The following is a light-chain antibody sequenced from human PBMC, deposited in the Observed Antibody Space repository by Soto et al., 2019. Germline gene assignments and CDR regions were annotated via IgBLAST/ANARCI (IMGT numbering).Light chain of an antibody. Sequence: IVMTQSPLSLPVTPGEPASISCRSSQNLLHSDGFNYLDWYLQKPGQSPQLLIFLGSYRASGVPDRFSGSGSGTDFALRISRVEAEDVGVYYCIPAIQTRTFGPGTKVDIK. CDR1: QNLLHSDGFNY. V-gene: IGKV2-28*01. CDR2: LGS. J-gene: IGKJ1*01. CDR3: IPAIQTRT.